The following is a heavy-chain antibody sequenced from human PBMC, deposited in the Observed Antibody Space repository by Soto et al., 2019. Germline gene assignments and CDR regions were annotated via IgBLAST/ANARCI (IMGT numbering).Heavy chain of an antibody. CDR1: GYTFTGYY. CDR2: INPNSGGT. Sequence: ASVKVSCKASGYTFTGYYMHWVLQAPGEGLEWMGWINPNSGGTNYAQKFQGRVTMTRDTSISTAYMELSRLRSDDTAVYYCARDRACSGGSCYSYYGMDVWGQGTTVTVSS. D-gene: IGHD2-15*01. CDR3: ARDRACSGGSCYSYYGMDV. J-gene: IGHJ6*02. V-gene: IGHV1-2*02.